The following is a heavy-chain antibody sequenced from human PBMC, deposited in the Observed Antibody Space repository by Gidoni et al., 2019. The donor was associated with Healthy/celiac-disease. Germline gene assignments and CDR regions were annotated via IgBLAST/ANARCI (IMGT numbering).Heavy chain of an antibody. CDR2: ISSSSSYI. V-gene: IGHV3-21*01. CDR1: GFTFSSAS. Sequence: EVQLVESGGGLVKPGGSLRLSCAASGFTFSSASMNWVRQAPGKGLEWVSSISSSSSYIYYADSVKGRFTISRDNAKNSLYLQMNSLRAEDTAVYYCARGGPINYYDSSGHGYWGQGTLVTVSS. J-gene: IGHJ4*02. CDR3: ARGGPINYYDSSGHGY. D-gene: IGHD3-22*01.